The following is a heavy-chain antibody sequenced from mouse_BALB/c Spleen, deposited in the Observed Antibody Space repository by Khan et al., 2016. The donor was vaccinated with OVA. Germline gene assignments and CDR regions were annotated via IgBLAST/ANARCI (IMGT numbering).Heavy chain of an antibody. CDR1: GYTFTSYW. D-gene: IGHD1-1*01. J-gene: IGHJ4*01. CDR2: IAPGSGST. V-gene: IGHV1S41*01. CDR3: ARENYYGSTCYAMDY. Sequence: DLVKPGASVTLSCKASGYTFTSYWINWIKQRPGQGLEWIGRIAPGSGSTYYNEMFKGKATLTVDTSSSTAYIQLSSLSSEDSAVYFCARENYYGSTCYAMDYWGQGTSVTVSS.